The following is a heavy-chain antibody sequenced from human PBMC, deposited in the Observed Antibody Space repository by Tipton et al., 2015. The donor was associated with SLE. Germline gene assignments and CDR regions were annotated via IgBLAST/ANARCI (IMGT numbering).Heavy chain of an antibody. CDR1: GGSISSYY. CDR3: AGSITNWFDP. CDR2: IYYSGST. V-gene: IGHV4-59*01. Sequence: TLSLTCTVSGGSISSYYWSWIRQPPGKGLEWIGYIYYSGSTNYNPSLKSRVTISVDTSKNQFSLNLSSVTAADTAVYYCAGSITNWFDPWGQGTLVTVSS. J-gene: IGHJ5*02. D-gene: IGHD3-16*01.